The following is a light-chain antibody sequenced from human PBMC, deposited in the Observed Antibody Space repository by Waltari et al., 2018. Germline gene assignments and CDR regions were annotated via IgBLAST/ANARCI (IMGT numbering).Light chain of an antibody. J-gene: IGKJ3*01. CDR3: QQVDSYPFT. Sequence: DIQLTQSPSLLSTSVGDRVTITCRASQGISSYLAWYQQKPGKVPKLLIYAAFTLQSGVPSRFSGRGFGTEFTLTISSLQPEDFATYYCQQVDSYPFTFGPGTKVDL. CDR2: AAF. V-gene: IGKV1-9*01. CDR1: QGISSY.